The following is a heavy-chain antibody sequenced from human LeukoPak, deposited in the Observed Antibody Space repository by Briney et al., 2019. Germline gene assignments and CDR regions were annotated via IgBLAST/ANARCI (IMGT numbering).Heavy chain of an antibody. Sequence: GASVKVSCKASGYTFTGYYMHWVRQAPGQGLEWMGRINPNSGGTNYAQKLQGRVTMTTDTSTSTAYMELRSLRSDDTAVYYCARYGDSSSFRTYRHWGQGTLVTVSS. CDR2: INPNSGGT. D-gene: IGHD6-6*01. CDR3: ARYGDSSSFRTYRH. J-gene: IGHJ4*02. CDR1: GYTFTGYY. V-gene: IGHV1-2*06.